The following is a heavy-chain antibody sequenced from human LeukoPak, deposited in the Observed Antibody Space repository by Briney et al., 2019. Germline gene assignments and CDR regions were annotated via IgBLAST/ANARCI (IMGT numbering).Heavy chain of an antibody. J-gene: IGHJ4*02. CDR1: GGSISSYY. V-gene: IGHV4-59*01. D-gene: IGHD7-27*01. Sequence: SETLSPTCTVSGGSISSYYWSWIRQPPGKGLEWIGYIYYSGSTNYNPSLKSRVTISVDTSKNQFSLKLSSVTAADTAVYYCARSSLGTYYFDYWGQGTLVTVSS. CDR2: IYYSGST. CDR3: ARSSLGTYYFDY.